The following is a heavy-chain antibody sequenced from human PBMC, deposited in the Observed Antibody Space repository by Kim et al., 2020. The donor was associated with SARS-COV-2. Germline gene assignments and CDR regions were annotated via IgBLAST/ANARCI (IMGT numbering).Heavy chain of an antibody. CDR1: GFTFSSYG. D-gene: IGHD3-22*01. J-gene: IGHJ6*02. V-gene: IGHV3-30*18. CDR3: AKDLLEVHARITMIVRQVYYYYYGRDV. Sequence: GGSLRLSCAASGFTFSSYGMHWVRQAPGKGLEWVAVISYDGSNKYYADSVKGRFTISRDNSKNTLYLQMNSLRAEDTAVYYCAKDLLEVHARITMIVRQVYYYYYGRDVGGQGTTVTVSS. CDR2: ISYDGSNK.